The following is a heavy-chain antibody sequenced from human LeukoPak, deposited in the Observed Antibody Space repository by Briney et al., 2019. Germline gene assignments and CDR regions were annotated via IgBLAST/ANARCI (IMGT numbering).Heavy chain of an antibody. CDR2: IWFDGSVK. D-gene: IGHD3-3*01. Sequence: GGSLRLSCAASGFTFNTHGMHWVRQAPGKGLEWVAAIWFDGSVKHYSDAVKGRLTISRDNSLNTLHLQMNSLRVEDTAVYYCAKDTAVQFLEPAFWGQGTLVTVSS. CDR3: AKDTAVQFLEPAF. CDR1: GFTFNTHG. J-gene: IGHJ4*02. V-gene: IGHV3-33*06.